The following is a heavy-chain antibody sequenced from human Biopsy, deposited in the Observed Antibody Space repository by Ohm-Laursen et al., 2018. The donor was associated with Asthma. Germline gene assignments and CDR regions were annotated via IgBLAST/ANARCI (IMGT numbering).Heavy chain of an antibody. CDR1: GGTFNTYV. Sequence: SSVKVSCKSLGGTFNTYVIGWARQAPGQGLEWMGGVNSVFGTTTYPQKFQDRVTITADDSTSTVYMELSSLRSEDTAVYYCARKAGSCISRTCYSLDFWGQGTLVTVSS. CDR2: VNSVFGTT. D-gene: IGHD2-2*01. J-gene: IGHJ4*02. V-gene: IGHV1-69*01. CDR3: ARKAGSCISRTCYSLDF.